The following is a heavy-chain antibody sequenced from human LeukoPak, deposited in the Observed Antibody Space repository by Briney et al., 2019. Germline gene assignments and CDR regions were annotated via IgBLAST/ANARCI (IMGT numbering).Heavy chain of an antibody. CDR3: ARGYCSSTSCLNGGYYYYYGMDV. V-gene: IGHV4-4*07. CDR1: GGSISSYY. CDR2: IYTSGST. J-gene: IGHJ6*02. D-gene: IGHD2-2*01. Sequence: SETLSLTCTVSGGSISSYYWSWIRQPAGKGLEWIGRIYTSGSTNYNPSLKSRVTISVDTSKNQFSLKLSSVTAADTAVYYCARGYCSSTSCLNGGYYYYYGMDVWGQGTTVTVSS.